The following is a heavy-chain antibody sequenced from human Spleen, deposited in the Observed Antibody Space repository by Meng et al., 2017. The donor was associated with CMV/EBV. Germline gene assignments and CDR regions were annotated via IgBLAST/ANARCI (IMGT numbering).Heavy chain of an antibody. J-gene: IGHJ4*02. CDR3: ATIRTIFGLVIPLGY. Sequence: TYFCIYGVKQVPEKGLEWLGLVEREDGKTIYAEKVQDSVAITADTSKDTAYMELSSLRPEDTAVYFGATIRTIFGLVIPLGYWGQETLVTVSS. V-gene: IGHV1-69-2*01. CDR1: TYFC. D-gene: IGHD3/OR15-3a*01. CDR2: VEREDGKT.